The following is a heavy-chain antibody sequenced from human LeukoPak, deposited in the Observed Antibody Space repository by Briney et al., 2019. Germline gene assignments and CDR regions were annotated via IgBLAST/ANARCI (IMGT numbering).Heavy chain of an antibody. Sequence: GASVKVSCKASGYTFTGSYMYWVRLAPGQGLEWLGWINPNNGGTNYAQKFQGRVTMTTDTSTSTAYMELRSLRSDDTAVYYCARDSPRNKRDAFDIWGQGTMVTVSS. CDR2: INPNNGGT. V-gene: IGHV1-2*02. CDR3: ARDSPRNKRDAFDI. D-gene: IGHD1-14*01. J-gene: IGHJ3*02. CDR1: GYTFTGSY.